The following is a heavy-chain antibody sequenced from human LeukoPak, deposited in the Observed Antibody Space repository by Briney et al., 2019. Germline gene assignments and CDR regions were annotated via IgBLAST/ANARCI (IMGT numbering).Heavy chain of an antibody. D-gene: IGHD3-10*02. CDR3: ATMFGESSDFDH. CDR1: GGSISAYY. CDR2: LHSSGET. Sequence: SETLSLTCVVSGGSISAYYWNWIRQPAGNGLEWIGRLHSSGETTSNPSLMSRATMSLDTSRNHFSLNLTSVTAADTAIYYCATMFGESSDFDHWGQGTLVTVSS. J-gene: IGHJ4*02. V-gene: IGHV4-4*07.